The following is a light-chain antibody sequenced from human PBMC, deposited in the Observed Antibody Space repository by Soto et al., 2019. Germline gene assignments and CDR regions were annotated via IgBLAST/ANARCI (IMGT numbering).Light chain of an antibody. CDR2: DVN. V-gene: IGLV2-11*01. CDR3: CSYAGGYTFV. Sequence: QSALTQPRSVSGSPGQSVTISCTGTSNDVGDYDYVSWYQQYPGKAPKLIIYDVNKRPSGVPDRFSGSKSGNTASLTISALQAEDEADYYCCSYAGGYTFVFGTGTNSPS. CDR1: SNDVGDYDY. J-gene: IGLJ1*01.